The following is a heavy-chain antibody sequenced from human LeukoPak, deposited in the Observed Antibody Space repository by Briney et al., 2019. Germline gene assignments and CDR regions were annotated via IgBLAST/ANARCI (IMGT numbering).Heavy chain of an antibody. CDR2: MSGRGGRT. J-gene: IGHJ4*02. Sequence: GGSLRLSCAASGFTFSSYAMSWVRQAPGEGLEWVSAMSGRGGRTYYADSVKGRSTISRDNSKYTLYVQMNSLRAEDTAVYYCAKVDLIVVVPAAIRRFDYWGQGTLVTVSS. CDR3: AKVDLIVVVPAAIRRFDY. CDR1: GFTFSSYA. V-gene: IGHV3-23*01. D-gene: IGHD2-2*01.